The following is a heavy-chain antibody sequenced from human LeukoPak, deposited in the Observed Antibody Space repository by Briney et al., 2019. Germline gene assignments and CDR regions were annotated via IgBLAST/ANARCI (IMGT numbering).Heavy chain of an antibody. D-gene: IGHD6-13*01. CDR3: ARGAVAGYTNAPLDY. J-gene: IGHJ4*02. Sequence: SQTLSLTCTVSGGSISRYYWSWIRQPPGKGLEWIGYIYYSGSTNYNPSLKSRVSISVDTSKNQFSLKLSSVTAADTAVYYCARGAVAGYTNAPLDYWGQGTVVTVSS. CDR2: IYYSGST. V-gene: IGHV4-59*01. CDR1: GGSISRYY.